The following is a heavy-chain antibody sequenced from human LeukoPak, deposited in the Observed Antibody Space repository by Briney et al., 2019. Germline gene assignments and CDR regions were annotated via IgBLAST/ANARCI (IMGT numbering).Heavy chain of an antibody. V-gene: IGHV3-23*01. Sequence: PGGSLRLSCAASGTTFSSYAMTWVRQAPGKGLEWVSAISGSGSSTYYADSVKGRFTISRDNSKNTLYLQVNSLRAEDTAVYYCAEARHYDFWSGEGNFDYWGQGTLVTVSS. J-gene: IGHJ4*02. CDR1: GTTFSSYA. D-gene: IGHD3-3*01. CDR3: AEARHYDFWSGEGNFDY. CDR2: ISGSGSST.